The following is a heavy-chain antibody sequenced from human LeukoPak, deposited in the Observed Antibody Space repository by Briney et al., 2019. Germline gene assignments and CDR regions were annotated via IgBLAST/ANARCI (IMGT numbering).Heavy chain of an antibody. J-gene: IGHJ4*02. CDR2: IYYSGST. D-gene: IGHD3-10*01. Sequence: SETLSLTCTVSGGSISSYYWSWIRQPPGKGLEWIGYIYYSGSTNYNPSLKSRVTISVDTSKNQFSLKLSSVTAADTAVYYCARSYLWFGNPKTYYFDYWGQGTLVTVSS. V-gene: IGHV4-59*01. CDR1: GGSISSYY. CDR3: ARSYLWFGNPKTYYFDY.